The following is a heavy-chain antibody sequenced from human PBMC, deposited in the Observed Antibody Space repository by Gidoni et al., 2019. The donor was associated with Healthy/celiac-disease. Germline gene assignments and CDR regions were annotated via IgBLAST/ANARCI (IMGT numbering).Heavy chain of an antibody. CDR2: ISYDGSNK. CDR3: AKSRVATFLDY. CDR1: GFTFSSYG. D-gene: IGHD5-12*01. V-gene: IGHV3-30*18. Sequence: VQLVESGGGVVQPGRSLRLSCAASGFTFSSYGMHWVRQAPGKGLEWVAVISYDGSNKYDADSVKGRFTISRDNSKNTLYLQMNSLRAEDTAVYYCAKSRVATFLDYWGQGTLVTVSS. J-gene: IGHJ4*02.